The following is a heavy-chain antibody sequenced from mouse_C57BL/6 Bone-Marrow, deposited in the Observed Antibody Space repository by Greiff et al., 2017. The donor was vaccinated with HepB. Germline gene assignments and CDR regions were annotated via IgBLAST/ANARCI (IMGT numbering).Heavy chain of an antibody. D-gene: IGHD2-4*01. V-gene: IGHV1-55*01. CDR2: IYPGSGST. Sequence: QVQLQQPGAELVKPGASVKMSCKASGYTFTSYWITWVKQRPGQGLEWIGDIYPGSGSTNYNEKFKSKATLTVDTSSSTAYMQLSSLTSEDSAFYYYARWGDDYDDYLDYWGQGTTLTVSS. CDR1: GYTFTSYW. CDR3: ARWGDDYDDYLDY. J-gene: IGHJ2*01.